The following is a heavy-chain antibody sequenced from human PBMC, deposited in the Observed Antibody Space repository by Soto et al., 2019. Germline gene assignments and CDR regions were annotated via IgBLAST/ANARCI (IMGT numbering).Heavy chain of an antibody. CDR2: INPNSGGP. CDR1: GYTFTDYF. Sequence: ASVKVSCKASGYTFTDYFIHWVRQAPGQGVEWVGWINPNSGGPKYAQKYQGRVTMTRDTSISTVYMELSRLTSDDTAVYYCATDDAKSSSYYYFALDVCGHGTTVTVSS. D-gene: IGHD6-6*01. CDR3: ATDDAKSSSYYYFALDV. V-gene: IGHV1-2*02. J-gene: IGHJ6*02.